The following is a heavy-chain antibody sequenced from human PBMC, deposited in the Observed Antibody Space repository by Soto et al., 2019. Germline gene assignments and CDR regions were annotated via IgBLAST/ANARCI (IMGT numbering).Heavy chain of an antibody. Sequence: PSETLSLTCTVSGGSISSSSYYWGWIRQPPGKGLEWIGSIYYSGSTYYNPSLKTRVTISVDTSKNQFSLKLSSVTAADTAVYYCASYHYYDSSGYYAVFDYWGQGTLVTVSS. J-gene: IGHJ4*02. V-gene: IGHV4-39*01. D-gene: IGHD3-22*01. CDR2: IYYSGST. CDR1: GGSISSSSYY. CDR3: ASYHYYDSSGYYAVFDY.